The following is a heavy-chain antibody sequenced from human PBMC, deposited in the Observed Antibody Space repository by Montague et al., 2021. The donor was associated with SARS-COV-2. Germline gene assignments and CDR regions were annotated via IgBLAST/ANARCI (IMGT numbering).Heavy chain of an antibody. CDR1: GCTISSSTYY. CDR3: ARHGWGWLRLLRLFDC. D-gene: IGHD5-12*01. Sequence: SETLSLTCTVSGCTISSSTYYRGWFRKPPGKGLEWLGSLYYSWSTYYNPSFKSRVTISVDTSQNQFSLKLSSVTAADTAVYYCARHGWGWLRLLRLFDCWGKGTLVTASS. V-gene: IGHV4-39*01. J-gene: IGHJ4*02. CDR2: LYYSWST.